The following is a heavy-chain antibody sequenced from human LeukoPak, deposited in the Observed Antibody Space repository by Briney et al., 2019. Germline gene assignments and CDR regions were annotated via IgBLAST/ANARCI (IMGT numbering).Heavy chain of an antibody. D-gene: IGHD6-13*01. J-gene: IGHJ6*03. CDR1: GDSITTHY. CDR2: FYTSENT. CDR3: TRGGSSRGYMDV. V-gene: IGHV4-4*07. Sequence: SETLSLTCTVSGDSITTHYWSWIRQPAGKGLEWIGRFYTSENTNYNPSLKSRVTISVDTSRSQFSLNLSSVTAADTAVYYCTRGGSSRGYMDVWGKGTTVTVSS.